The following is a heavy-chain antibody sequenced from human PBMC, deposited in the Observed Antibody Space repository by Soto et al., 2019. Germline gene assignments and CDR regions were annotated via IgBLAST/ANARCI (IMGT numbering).Heavy chain of an antibody. CDR2: IYPGDSDT. J-gene: IGHJ3*02. D-gene: IGHD6-19*01. CDR1: GYSFTSYW. CDR3: ARWGVSIAVSSNAFDI. Sequence: GESLKISVKGSGYSFTSYWIGWVRQMPGKGLEWMGIIYPGDSDTRYSPSFQGQVTISADKSISTAYLQWSSLKASDTAMYYCARWGVSIAVSSNAFDIWGPVRTVAVSS. V-gene: IGHV5-51*01.